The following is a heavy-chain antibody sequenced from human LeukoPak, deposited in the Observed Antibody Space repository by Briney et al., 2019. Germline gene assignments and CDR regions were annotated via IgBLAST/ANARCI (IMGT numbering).Heavy chain of an antibody. CDR3: ARDVHGDYGSGWFDP. CDR1: GGTFSSYT. Sequence: SVKVSCKASGGTFSSYTISWVRQAPGQGLEWMGRIIPILGIANYAQKFQGRVTITADKSTSTAYMELSSLRSEDTAVYYCARDVHGDYGSGWFDPWGQGTLVSVSS. D-gene: IGHD4-17*01. V-gene: IGHV1-69*04. CDR2: IIPILGIA. J-gene: IGHJ5*02.